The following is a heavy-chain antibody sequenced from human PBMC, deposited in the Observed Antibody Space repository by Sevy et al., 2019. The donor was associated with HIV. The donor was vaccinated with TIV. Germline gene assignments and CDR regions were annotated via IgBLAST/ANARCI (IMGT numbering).Heavy chain of an antibody. J-gene: IGHJ4*02. CDR1: GSTFNTYD. D-gene: IGHD2-21*02. CDR3: ASVSPCGGDCYYFDQ. CDR2: MNPHSGHT. Sequence: ASVKVSCKASGSTFNTYDINWVRQATGQGLEWMGLMNPHSGHTAYAQNFQGRVTMTRDTSIVTAYMELGSLRSEDTAVYYCASVSPCGGDCYYFDQWGQGTLVTVSS. V-gene: IGHV1-8*01.